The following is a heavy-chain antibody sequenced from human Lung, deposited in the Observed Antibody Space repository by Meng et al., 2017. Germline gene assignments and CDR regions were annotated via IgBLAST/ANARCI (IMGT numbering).Heavy chain of an antibody. CDR1: GFSFSDSD. J-gene: IGHJ3*02. D-gene: IGHD6-19*01. V-gene: IGHV3-73*01. CDR2: IGGRPKSYAA. CDR3: TIYIRGHI. Sequence: EVPGVGGGGGVVQPGGSLKLSGEVSGFSFSDSDIHWVRQASGKGLEWVGRIGGRPKSYAAAYAAPVRGRFTISRDDSRNTAYLQMNSLKTEDSAVYYCTIYIRGHIWGQGTMVTVSS.